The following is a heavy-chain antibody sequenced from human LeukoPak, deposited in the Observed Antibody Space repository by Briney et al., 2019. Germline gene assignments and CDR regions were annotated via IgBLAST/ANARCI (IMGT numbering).Heavy chain of an antibody. CDR3: AKGRGGDYSYGSYYFDS. CDR1: GLTFSSYG. CDR2: ISYGGSNK. Sequence: GGSLRLSCAASGLTFSSYGMHWVRQAPGKGLEWVAVISYGGSNKFYADSVKGRFTVSRDNSKNTLYLQMNSLGAEDTAVYYCAKGRGGDYSYGSYYFDSWGQGTLVTVSS. D-gene: IGHD3-10*01. J-gene: IGHJ4*02. V-gene: IGHV3-30*18.